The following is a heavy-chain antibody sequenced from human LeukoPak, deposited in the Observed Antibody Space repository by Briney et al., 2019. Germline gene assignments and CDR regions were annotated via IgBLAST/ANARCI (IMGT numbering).Heavy chain of an antibody. Sequence: ASVKVSCKASGYTFTSYYMHWVRQAPGQGLEWMGIINPSGGSTSYAQKFQGRVTMTRDMSTSTVYMELSSLRSEDTAVYYCARPYSLGSYYDSAYDYWGQGTLVTVSS. CDR2: INPSGGST. CDR3: ARPYSLGSYYDSAYDY. D-gene: IGHD3-22*01. J-gene: IGHJ4*02. V-gene: IGHV1-46*01. CDR1: GYTFTSYY.